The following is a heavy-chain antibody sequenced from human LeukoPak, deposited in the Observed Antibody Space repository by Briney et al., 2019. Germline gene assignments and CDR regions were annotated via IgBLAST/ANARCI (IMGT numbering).Heavy chain of an antibody. CDR2: IIPIFGTA. V-gene: IGHV1-69*01. D-gene: IGHD3-22*01. J-gene: IGHJ4*02. CDR3: ATQNYSDSGTYFEFYFDY. Sequence: GSSVKVSCKASGGTFSSYAISWVRQAPGQGLEWMGGIIPIFGTANYAQKFQGRVTITADESTSTAYMELSSLRSEDTAVYYCATQNYSDSGTYFEFYFDYWGQGTLVTVSS. CDR1: GGTFSSYA.